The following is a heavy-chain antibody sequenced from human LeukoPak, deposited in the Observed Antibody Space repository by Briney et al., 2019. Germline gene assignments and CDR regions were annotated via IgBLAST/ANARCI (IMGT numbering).Heavy chain of an antibody. J-gene: IGHJ4*02. CDR3: ARDDRENNGGYPAPDY. D-gene: IGHD6-13*01. Sequence: PSQTLSLTCTVSGGSISSGDYYWSWIRQPPGKGLEWIGYIYYSGSTYYNPSLKSRVTISVDTSKNQFSLKLSSVTAADTAVYYCARDDRENNGGYPAPDYWGQGTLVTVSS. CDR2: IYYSGST. CDR1: GGSISSGDYY. V-gene: IGHV4-30-4*01.